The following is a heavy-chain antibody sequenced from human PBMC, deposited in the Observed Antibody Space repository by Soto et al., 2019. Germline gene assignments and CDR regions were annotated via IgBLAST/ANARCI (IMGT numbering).Heavy chain of an antibody. Sequence: SLTCSVSGGSINSSSYFCGWVRQPPGKGLEWIGSIYYSGSTYYNPSLRSRVTISVDTSKNQFSLKLSSVTAADTAVFYCARHYSSGSRNWFDPWGQGTLVTGSS. CDR1: GGSINSSSYF. CDR3: ARHYSSGSRNWFDP. V-gene: IGHV4-39*01. CDR2: IYYSGST. J-gene: IGHJ5*02. D-gene: IGHD6-19*01.